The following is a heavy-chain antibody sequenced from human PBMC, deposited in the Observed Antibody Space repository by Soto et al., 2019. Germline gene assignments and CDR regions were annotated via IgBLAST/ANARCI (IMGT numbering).Heavy chain of an antibody. V-gene: IGHV1-69*13. J-gene: IGHJ6*02. Sequence: SVKVSCKASGGTFSSYAISWVRQAPGQGLEWMGGIIPIFGTANYAQKFQGRVTITADESTSTAYMELSSLRSEDTAVYYCARSDPTGYDILTGPPSYGMDVWGQGTTVTVSS. CDR2: IIPIFGTA. CDR3: ARSDPTGYDILTGPPSYGMDV. D-gene: IGHD3-9*01. CDR1: GGTFSSYA.